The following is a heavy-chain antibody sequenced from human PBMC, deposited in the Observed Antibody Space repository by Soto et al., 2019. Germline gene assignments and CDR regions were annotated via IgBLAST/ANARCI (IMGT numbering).Heavy chain of an antibody. CDR2: ISYDGSNK. Sequence: LSLSCAASGFTFSSYGMHWVRQAPGKGLEWVAVISYDGSNKYYADSVKGRFTISRDNSKNTLYLQMNSLRAEDTAVYYCAKDGDFWSGYLIYYYYGMDVWGQGTTVTVSS. J-gene: IGHJ6*02. CDR3: AKDGDFWSGYLIYYYYGMDV. CDR1: GFTFSSYG. D-gene: IGHD3-3*01. V-gene: IGHV3-30*18.